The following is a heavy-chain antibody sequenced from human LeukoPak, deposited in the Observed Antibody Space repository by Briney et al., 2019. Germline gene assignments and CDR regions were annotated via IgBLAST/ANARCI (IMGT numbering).Heavy chain of an antibody. CDR2: IKQDGSEK. CDR3: ARANRYSSSWYWFDY. CDR1: GFSVSSNH. Sequence: GGALRLSCAASGFSVSSNHMSWVRQAPGKGLEWVANIKQDGSEKYYVDSVKGRFTISRDNAKNSLYLQMNSLRAEDTAVYYCARANRYSSSWYWFDYWGQGTLVTVSS. D-gene: IGHD6-13*01. V-gene: IGHV3-7*04. J-gene: IGHJ4*02.